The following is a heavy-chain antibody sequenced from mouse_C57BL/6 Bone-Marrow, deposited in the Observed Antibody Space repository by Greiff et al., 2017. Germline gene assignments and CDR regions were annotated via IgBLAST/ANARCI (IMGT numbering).Heavy chain of an antibody. CDR1: GYSITSGYY. Sequence: ESGPGLVKPSQSLSLTCSVTGYSITSGYYWNWIRQFPGNKLEWMGYISDDGSNNYNPSLKNRITISRDTCKIQFLLTLNSLTTGDTVTYLCARVWLACWGQGTLITVTA. CDR2: ISDDGSN. J-gene: IGHJ3*01. CDR3: ARVWLAC. V-gene: IGHV3-6*01.